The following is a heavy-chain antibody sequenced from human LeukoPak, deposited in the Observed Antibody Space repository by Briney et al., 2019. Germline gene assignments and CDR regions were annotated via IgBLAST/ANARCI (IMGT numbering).Heavy chain of an antibody. Sequence: SETLSLTCTVPGDSISSNYLTWLRQPPGKGLEWIGYITYSGNTNYNPSLKSRVTISVDTSKRQFSLRLTSVTAADTAVYYCARRNDFFDYWGQGTLVTVSS. CDR1: GDSISSNY. J-gene: IGHJ4*02. CDR2: ITYSGNT. V-gene: IGHV4-59*08. D-gene: IGHD2-8*01. CDR3: ARRNDFFDY.